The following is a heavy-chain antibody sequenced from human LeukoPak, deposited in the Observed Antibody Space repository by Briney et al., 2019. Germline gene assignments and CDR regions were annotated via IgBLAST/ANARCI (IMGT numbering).Heavy chain of an antibody. D-gene: IGHD5-12*01. Sequence: GGSLRLSCAASGFTFSTFWMHWVRQAPGKGLVWVSRVNSDGSGTYYADSVKGRFTISRDNAKNSLYLQMSSLRAEDTAVYYCARLYDSNRDHSGYGYWGQGTLVTVSS. J-gene: IGHJ4*02. V-gene: IGHV3-74*01. CDR1: GFTFSTFW. CDR3: ARLYDSNRDHSGYGY. CDR2: VNSDGSGT.